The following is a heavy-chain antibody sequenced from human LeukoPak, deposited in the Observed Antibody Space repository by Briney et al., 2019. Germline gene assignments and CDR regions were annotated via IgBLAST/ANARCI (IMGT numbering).Heavy chain of an antibody. J-gene: IGHJ4*02. V-gene: IGHV3-23*01. CDR3: AGISCRGNSCSQIDH. CDR1: RFALYNYA. D-gene: IGHD5-18*01. CDR2: IATSGRSA. Sequence: GGSLRLSCAASRFALYNYAMTWVRQAPGKVLEWVSTIATSGRSAYYRDSVKGRFTISSDNSKNALYLQMNSLRVEDTAIYYCAGISCRGNSCSQIDHWGQGTLVTISS.